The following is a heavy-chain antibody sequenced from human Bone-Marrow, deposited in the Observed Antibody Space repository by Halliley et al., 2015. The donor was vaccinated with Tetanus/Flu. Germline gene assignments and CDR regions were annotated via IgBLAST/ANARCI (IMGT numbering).Heavy chain of an antibody. V-gene: IGHV3-23*01. J-gene: IGHJ4*02. CDR2: IRGSNGVT. D-gene: IGHD2-2*01. Sequence: SGFTFSDYTMNWVRQAPGKRLEWVAAIRGSNGVTDYADSVKGRFTISRDNSRNTLYLQISSLRAEDTAVYYCAKKSGTTWFHETTDYWGRGTLISVSS. CDR3: AKKSGTTWFHETTDY. CDR1: GFTFSDYT.